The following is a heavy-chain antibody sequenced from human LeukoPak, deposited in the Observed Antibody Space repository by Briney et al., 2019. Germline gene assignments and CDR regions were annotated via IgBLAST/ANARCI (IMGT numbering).Heavy chain of an antibody. CDR2: IYSGGST. J-gene: IGHJ6*03. V-gene: IGHV3-53*01. D-gene: IGHD2-15*01. CDR3: ARVSVAATYYYMDV. CDR1: RFTVSSNY. Sequence: GGSLRLSCAASRFTVSSNYMSWVRQAPGKGLEWVSVIYSGGSTYYADSVKGRFTISRDNSKNTLYLQMNSLRAEDTAVYYCARVSVAATYYYMDVWGKGTTVTISS.